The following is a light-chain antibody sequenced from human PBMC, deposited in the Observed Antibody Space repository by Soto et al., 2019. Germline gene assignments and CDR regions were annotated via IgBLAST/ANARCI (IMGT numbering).Light chain of an antibody. CDR3: AAWDDSLKGSWG. J-gene: IGLJ2*01. V-gene: IGLV1-44*01. CDR2: SNN. Sequence: QSVLTQPPSASGTPGQRVTISCSGSSSNIGSNTVNWYQQLPGTAPKLLIYSNNQRPSGVPDRFSGSKSGTSASLAISGLNLEDEADYYGAAWDDSLKGSWGFAGGTNRTVL. CDR1: SSNIGSNT.